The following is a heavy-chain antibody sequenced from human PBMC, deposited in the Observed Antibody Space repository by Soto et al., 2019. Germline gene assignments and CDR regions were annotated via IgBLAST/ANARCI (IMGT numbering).Heavy chain of an antibody. CDR3: ARTYYYDSSGYDYYYGMDV. D-gene: IGHD3-22*01. CDR2: IYYSGST. V-gene: IGHV4-39*01. Sequence: SETLSLTCTVSGGSISSSSYYWGWIRQPPGKGLEWIGSIYYSGSTYYNPSLKSRVTISVDTSKNQFSLKLSSVTAADTAVYYCARTYYYDSSGYDYYYGMDVWGQGTTVTVSS. CDR1: GGSISSSSYY. J-gene: IGHJ6*02.